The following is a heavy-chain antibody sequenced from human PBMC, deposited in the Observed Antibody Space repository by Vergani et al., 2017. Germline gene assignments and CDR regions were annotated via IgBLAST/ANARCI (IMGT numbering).Heavy chain of an antibody. CDR1: GFTLSSHA. D-gene: IGHD5-24*01. CDR2: INWNSDSI. Sequence: QVQLEESGGGVVQPGRSLRLSCAGSGFTLSSHAMHWVRQAPGKGLEWVSGINWNSDSIAYVDSVKGRFTISRDNAKNSLYLQMNSLRAEDTAVYYCATRDAGIPANWGQGTLVTVSS. CDR3: ATRDAGIPAN. J-gene: IGHJ4*02. V-gene: IGHV3-NL1*01.